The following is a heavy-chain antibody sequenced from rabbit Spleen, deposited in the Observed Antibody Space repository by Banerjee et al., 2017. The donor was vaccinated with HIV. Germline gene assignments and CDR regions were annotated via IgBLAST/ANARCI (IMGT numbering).Heavy chain of an antibody. CDR3: VREGPSITCDYSGAFDP. CDR2: IEGGSSAFS. D-gene: IGHD1-1*01. J-gene: IGHJ2*01. Sequence: EQLEESGGGLVKPGGTLTLTCKASGFSFSSGYDMCWVRQAPGKGLEWIACIEGGSSAFSYFASWTKGRVTCSKTSSTTVTLPMTGLTDADTSTYFCVREGPSITCDYSGAFDPWAQCSLATVS. CDR1: GFSFSSGYD. V-gene: IGHV1S45*01.